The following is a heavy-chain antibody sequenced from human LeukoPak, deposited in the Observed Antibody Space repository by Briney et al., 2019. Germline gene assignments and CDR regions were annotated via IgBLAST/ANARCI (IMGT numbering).Heavy chain of an antibody. J-gene: IGHJ4*02. CDR2: IWYDGSNK. CDR3: ARAGGYVGFDY. D-gene: IGHD5-12*01. V-gene: IGHV3-33*01. Sequence: PGGSLRLSCAASGFTFSSYGMHWVRQAPGKGLEWVAVIWYDGSNKYYADSVKGRFTISRDNSKNTLYLQMNSLRAEDTAVYYCARAGGYVGFDYWGQGTLVTVSS. CDR1: GFTFSSYG.